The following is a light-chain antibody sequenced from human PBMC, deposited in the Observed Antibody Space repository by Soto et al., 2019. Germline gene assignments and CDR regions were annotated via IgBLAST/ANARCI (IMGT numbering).Light chain of an antibody. CDR3: QQTYRTPVT. J-gene: IGKJ2*01. CDR2: AAS. CDR1: QTIATF. V-gene: IGKV1-39*01. Sequence: DIQMTQSPSSLSASVGDRVTITCRASQTIATFLNWYQQRPGQAPRLLIYAASNLDNGVPSTFSGSGSETVYTLTNSSLQPEDFATYFCQQTYRTPVTFGPGTKLEIK.